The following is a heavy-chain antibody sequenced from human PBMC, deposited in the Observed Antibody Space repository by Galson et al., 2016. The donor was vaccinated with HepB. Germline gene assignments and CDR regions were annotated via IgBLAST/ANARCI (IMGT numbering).Heavy chain of an antibody. Sequence: SLRLSCATSGFSFSGYSFNWVRQAPGKALEWLAYSNNDDSVIYYADSVKGRFTISRDNGKNSLYLQMTSLRVEDTAFYSVASEVGSHGEGYYSDHWGQGTLVTVSS. V-gene: IGHV3-48*04. CDR2: SNNDDSVI. J-gene: IGHJ4*02. CDR1: GFSFSGYS. D-gene: IGHD1-26*01. CDR3: ASEVGSHGEGYYSDH.